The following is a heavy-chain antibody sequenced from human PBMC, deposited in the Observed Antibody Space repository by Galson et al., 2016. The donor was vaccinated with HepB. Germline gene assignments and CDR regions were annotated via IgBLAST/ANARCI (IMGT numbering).Heavy chain of an antibody. CDR3: AKDQWILRHFGWRTYDAFDM. CDR2: ISTNGISQ. V-gene: IGHV3-30*18. Sequence: SLRLSCAASGFTFSKYAPHWVRQAPGKGLEWVAVISTNGISQNYEDSVKGRFTVYRDNSKNTVDLQMNSLRPEDTAVYYCAKDQWILRHFGWRTYDAFDMWGQGTMVTDSS. J-gene: IGHJ3*02. D-gene: IGHD3-9*01. CDR1: GFTFSKYA.